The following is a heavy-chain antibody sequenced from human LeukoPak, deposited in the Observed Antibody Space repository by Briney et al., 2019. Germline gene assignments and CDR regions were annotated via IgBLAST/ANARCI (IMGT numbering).Heavy chain of an antibody. CDR1: GYTFIDHY. Sequence: GASVKVSCKPSGYTFIDHYLHWVRQAPGQGLESLGWIDPDTGDTNYPQKFQGRVTMSRDTSISTAYMELNRLRSDDTAVYYCARGRTTVTTYYWGQGTLVTVSS. J-gene: IGHJ4*02. CDR2: IDPDTGDT. D-gene: IGHD4-17*01. CDR3: ARGRTTVTTYY. V-gene: IGHV1-2*02.